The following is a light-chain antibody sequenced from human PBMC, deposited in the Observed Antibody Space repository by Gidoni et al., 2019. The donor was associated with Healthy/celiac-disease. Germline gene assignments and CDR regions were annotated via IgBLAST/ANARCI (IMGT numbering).Light chain of an antibody. CDR2: AAS. V-gene: IGKV1-39*01. CDR3: QQRET. CDR1: QSISSY. J-gene: IGKJ1*01. Sequence: DIQMTQSPSSLSASVGDRVTITCRASQSISSYLNWYKQKPGKAPKLLIYAASSLQSGVPSRFSGSGSGTDFTLTISSLQPEDFATYYCQQRETFGQXTKVEIK.